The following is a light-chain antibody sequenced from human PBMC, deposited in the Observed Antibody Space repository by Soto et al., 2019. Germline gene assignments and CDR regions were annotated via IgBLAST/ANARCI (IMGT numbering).Light chain of an antibody. J-gene: IGKJ5*01. CDR1: QRISSY. V-gene: IGKV1-39*01. CDR2: ASC. Sequence: IEMTQSPSSHSASVGDRVTITCRASQRISSYLKSYQQKPGKSLKDLIYASCSLQRWVPSRFSGSGCGTDFNFPISRLQPEAFATYSCQQSYSNPPNTFGQGTRLEIK. CDR3: QQSYSNPPNT.